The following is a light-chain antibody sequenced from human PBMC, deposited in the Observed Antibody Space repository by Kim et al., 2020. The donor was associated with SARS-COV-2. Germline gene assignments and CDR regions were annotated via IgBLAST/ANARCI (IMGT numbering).Light chain of an antibody. CDR1: SLRSYY. V-gene: IGLV3-19*01. Sequence: DLGQNVRITCQGDSLRSYYATWYQQKPGQAPILVIYGKNNRPSGIPDRFSGSSSGNTASLTITGTQAGDEADYYCNSRDSNDNVVFGGGTKLTVL. J-gene: IGLJ2*01. CDR3: NSRDSNDNVV. CDR2: GKN.